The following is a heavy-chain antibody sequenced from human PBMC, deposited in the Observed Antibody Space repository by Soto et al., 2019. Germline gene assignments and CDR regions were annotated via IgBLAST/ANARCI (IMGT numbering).Heavy chain of an antibody. CDR2: INHSGST. D-gene: IGHD3-16*01. CDR1: GGSFSGYY. V-gene: IGHV4-34*01. Sequence: SETLSLTCAVYGGSFSGYYWSWIRQPPGKGQEWIGEINHSGSTNYNPSLKSRVTISVDTSKNQFSLKLSSVTAAYMALYYCARRLNASRKFSHFDYWGQGTLVTVSS. J-gene: IGHJ4*02. CDR3: ARRLNASRKFSHFDY.